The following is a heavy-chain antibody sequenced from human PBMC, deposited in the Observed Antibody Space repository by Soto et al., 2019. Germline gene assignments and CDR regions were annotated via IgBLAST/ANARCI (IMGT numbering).Heavy chain of an antibody. CDR3: ARDGLAYCGGDCPYGMDV. Sequence: QVQLVESGGGVVQPGRSLRLSCAASGFTFSSYGMHWVRQAPGKGLEWVAVIWYDGSNKYYADSVKGRFTISRDNSKNTLYLQMNSLRAEDTAVYYCARDGLAYCGGDCPYGMDVWGQGTTVTVSS. J-gene: IGHJ6*02. V-gene: IGHV3-33*01. D-gene: IGHD2-21*02. CDR1: GFTFSSYG. CDR2: IWYDGSNK.